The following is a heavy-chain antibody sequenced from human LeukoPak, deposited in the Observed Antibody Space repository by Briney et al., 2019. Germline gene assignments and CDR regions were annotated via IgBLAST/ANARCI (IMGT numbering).Heavy chain of an antibody. V-gene: IGHV1-69*01. D-gene: IGHD1-26*01. J-gene: IGHJ4*02. CDR1: GGTFISYA. CDR2: IIPIFGTA. Sequence: GASVKVSCKASGGTFISYAISWVRQAPGQGLEWMGGIIPIFGTANYAQKFQGRVTITADESTSTAYMELSSLRSEDTAVYYCASDRGGSYGFSDYWGQGTLVTVSS. CDR3: ASDRGGSYGFSDY.